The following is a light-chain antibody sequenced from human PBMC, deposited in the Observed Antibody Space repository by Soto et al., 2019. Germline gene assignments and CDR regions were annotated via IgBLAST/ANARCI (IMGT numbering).Light chain of an antibody. CDR1: QDISSW. J-gene: IGKJ4*01. CDR3: QQADSFPLT. Sequence: DIQMTQSPSSVSASVGDRVIITCRASQDISSWLAWYQQKAGEAPKRLTFAASRLHSGVPSRFSGSVSGTDFTLTITNLQPEDFATYYCQQADSFPLTFGGGTKVEIK. V-gene: IGKV1D-12*01. CDR2: AAS.